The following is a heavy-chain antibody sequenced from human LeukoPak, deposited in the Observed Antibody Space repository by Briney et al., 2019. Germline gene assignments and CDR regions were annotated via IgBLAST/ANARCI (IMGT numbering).Heavy chain of an antibody. V-gene: IGHV1-58*01. Sequence: SVTVSCKASGFTFTSSAVQWVRQARGQRLEWIGWIVVGSGNTNYAQKFQERVTITRDMSTSTAYMELSSLRSEDTAVYYCAAVSGRYFESWAFDIWGQGTMVTVSS. CDR3: AAVSGRYFESWAFDI. J-gene: IGHJ3*02. CDR1: GFTFTSSA. CDR2: IVVGSGNT. D-gene: IGHD3-9*01.